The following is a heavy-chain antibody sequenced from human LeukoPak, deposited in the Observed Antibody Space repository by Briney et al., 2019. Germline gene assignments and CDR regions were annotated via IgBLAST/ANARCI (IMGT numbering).Heavy chain of an antibody. V-gene: IGHV1-69*13. D-gene: IGHD3-22*01. CDR2: IIPIFGTA. CDR1: GGTFSSYA. Sequence: SVKVSCKASGGTFSSYAISWVRQAPGQGLEWMGGIIPIFGTANYAQKFQGRVTITADESTSTAYMELSSLRSEDTAVCYCARDHDVYYDSSGGKFDYWGQGTLVTVSS. J-gene: IGHJ4*02. CDR3: ARDHDVYYDSSGGKFDY.